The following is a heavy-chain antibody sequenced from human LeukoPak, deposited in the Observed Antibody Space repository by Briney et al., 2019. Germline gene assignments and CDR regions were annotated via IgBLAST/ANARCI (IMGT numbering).Heavy chain of an antibody. J-gene: IGHJ4*02. CDR2: ISAYNGNT. Sequence: ASVKVSCKASGYTFTSYGISWVRQAPGQGREWMGWISAYNGNTNYAQKLQGRVTMTTDTSTSTAYMELRSLRSDDTAVYYCARASRLETTYYDFWSGYSDLDYWGQGTLVTVSS. CDR3: ARASRLETTYYDFWSGYSDLDY. CDR1: GYTFTSYG. D-gene: IGHD3-3*01. V-gene: IGHV1-18*01.